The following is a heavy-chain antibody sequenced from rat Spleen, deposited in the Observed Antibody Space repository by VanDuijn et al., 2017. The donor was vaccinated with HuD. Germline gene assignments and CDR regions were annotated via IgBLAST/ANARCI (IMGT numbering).Heavy chain of an antibody. CDR3: ARHRLYYYDGTYYYSRVMDA. CDR1: GFTFSDYN. Sequence: EVQLVESGGGLVQPGRSLKLSCAASGFTFSDYNMAWVRQAPKKSLEWVATISYDGNAPYYRDSVKGRFTISRDNAKSTLYLQMDSLRSEDTATYYCARHRLYYYDGTYYYSRVMDAWGQGASVTVSS. V-gene: IGHV5-7*01. CDR2: ISYDGNAP. D-gene: IGHD1-12*02. J-gene: IGHJ4*01.